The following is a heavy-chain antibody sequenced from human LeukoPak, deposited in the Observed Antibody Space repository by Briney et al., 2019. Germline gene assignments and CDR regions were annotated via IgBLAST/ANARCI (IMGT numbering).Heavy chain of an antibody. V-gene: IGHV3-21*01. D-gene: IGHD2-2*01. J-gene: IGHJ4*02. CDR1: GFTFSSYT. Sequence: GGSLRLSCAASGFTFSSYTMNWVRQAPGKGLEWVSSISSSSTYINYADSVKGRFTISRDNAKNSLYLQMNSLRAEDTAVYYCAGMLWDQYYFDYWGQGTLVTVSS. CDR2: ISSSSTYI. CDR3: AGMLWDQYYFDY.